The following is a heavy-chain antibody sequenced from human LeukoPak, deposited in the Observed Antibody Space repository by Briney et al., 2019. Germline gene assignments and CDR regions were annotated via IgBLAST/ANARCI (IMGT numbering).Heavy chain of an antibody. D-gene: IGHD6-19*01. J-gene: IGHJ4*02. CDR2: ISWNSGSI. CDR3: AKAADTYSSGWYRLYFDY. Sequence: GGSLRLSCAASGFTFDDYAMHWVRQAPGKGLEWVSGISWNSGSIGYADSVKGRFTISRDNAKNSLYLQMNSLRAEDTALYYCAKAADTYSSGWYRLYFDYWGQGTLVTDSS. CDR1: GFTFDDYA. V-gene: IGHV3-9*01.